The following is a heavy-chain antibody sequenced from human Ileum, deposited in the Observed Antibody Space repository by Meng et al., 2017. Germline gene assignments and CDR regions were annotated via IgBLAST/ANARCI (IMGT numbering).Heavy chain of an antibody. V-gene: IGHV3-9*01. CDR1: GFSFDDYA. CDR3: VKDVDGMDV. CDR2: ISWNSGSI. Sequence: SLKISCAASGFSFDDYAMHWVRQAPGKGLGWVSGISWNSGSIDYAESVKGRFTISRDNAKNSLYLQMNSLRIEDTALYYCVKDVDGMDVWGQGTTVTVSS. J-gene: IGHJ6*02.